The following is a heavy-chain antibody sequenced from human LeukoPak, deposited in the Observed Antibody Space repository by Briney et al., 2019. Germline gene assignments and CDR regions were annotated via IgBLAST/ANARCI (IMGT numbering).Heavy chain of an antibody. CDR1: GGSIRSSSYY. J-gene: IGHJ3*02. CDR3: ARHAPIKTTVTTSHAFDI. Sequence: SETLSLTCTVSGGSIRSSSYYWGWIRQPPGKGLEWIGSIYYSGNTYYYPPLKSRVTISVDTSKNQFSLRLSSVTAADTDVFYCARHAPIKTTVTTSHAFDIWGQGTMVTVSS. CDR2: IYYSGNT. D-gene: IGHD4-17*01. V-gene: IGHV4-39*01.